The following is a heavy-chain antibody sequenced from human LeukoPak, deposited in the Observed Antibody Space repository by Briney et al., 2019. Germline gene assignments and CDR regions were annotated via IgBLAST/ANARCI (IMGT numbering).Heavy chain of an antibody. CDR1: GFTFDDYA. D-gene: IGHD6-19*01. CDR2: ISGDGAGR. CDR3: AKDFGPESRAWDFDH. J-gene: IGHJ4*02. Sequence: PGGSLRLSCAVSGFTFDDYAMHWVRQAPGKGLEWVSLISGDGAGRYYEDSVKGRFTISRDNSKNSLYLQMNSLRTEDTALYYCAKDFGPESRAWDFDHWGQGTLVTVSS. V-gene: IGHV3-43*02.